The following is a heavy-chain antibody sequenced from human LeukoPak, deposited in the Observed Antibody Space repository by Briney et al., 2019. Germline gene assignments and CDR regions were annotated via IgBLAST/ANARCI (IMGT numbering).Heavy chain of an antibody. CDR3: ARKFSNGYSSSLYNWFDP. Sequence: ASVKVSCKASGYTFTSYAMHWVRQAPGQRLEWMGWINAGNGNTKYSQKFQGRVTITRDTSASTAYMELSSLRSEDTAVYYCARKFSNGYSSSLYNWFDPWGQGTLVTVSS. J-gene: IGHJ5*02. V-gene: IGHV1-3*01. CDR2: INAGNGNT. CDR1: GYTFTSYA. D-gene: IGHD6-13*01.